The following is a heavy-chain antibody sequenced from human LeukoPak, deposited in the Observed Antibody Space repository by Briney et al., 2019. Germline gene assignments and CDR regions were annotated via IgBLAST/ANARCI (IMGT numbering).Heavy chain of an antibody. J-gene: IGHJ5*02. CDR3: ARGDIVVVPAAIVAWFDP. CDR1: GGSFSGYY. V-gene: IGHV4-34*01. CDR2: INHSGST. D-gene: IGHD2-2*02. Sequence: SETLSLTCAVYGGSFSGYYWSWIRQPPGKGLEWIGEINHSGSTNYNPSLKSRVTISVDTSKNQFSLELSSVTAADTAVYYCARGDIVVVPAAIVAWFDPWGQGTLVTVSS.